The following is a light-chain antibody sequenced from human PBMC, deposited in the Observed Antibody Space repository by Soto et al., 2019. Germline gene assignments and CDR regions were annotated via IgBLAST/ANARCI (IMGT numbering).Light chain of an antibody. CDR1: QSIRSW. CDR3: EQYNCFSA. Sequence: DIQMTQSPSTLSASVGARVTITCRASQSIRSWFAWYQEKPGKAPNLLIYDASILQSGVPSRFSGGGSGTEITLTISSLQPDDFATYYCEQYNCFSAFGQGTQLEI. V-gene: IGKV1-5*01. J-gene: IGKJ2*01. CDR2: DAS.